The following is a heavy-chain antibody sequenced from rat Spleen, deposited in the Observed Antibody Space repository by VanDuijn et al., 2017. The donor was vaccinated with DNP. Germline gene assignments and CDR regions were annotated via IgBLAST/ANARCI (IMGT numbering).Heavy chain of an antibody. J-gene: IGHJ2*01. CDR1: GYTFSSYY. V-gene: IGHV1-43*01. CDR3: ARCDWRDFLDY. D-gene: IGHD4-2*01. Sequence: QVQLQQSGAVLAKPGSSVTISCKASGYTFSSYYVRWIKQTTGQGLEYIGYINTGSGGTGYNEMFKGKATLTVDKSSNTAFMQLSSLTPDDSAVYYCARCDWRDFLDYWGQGVMVTVSS. CDR2: INTGSGGT.